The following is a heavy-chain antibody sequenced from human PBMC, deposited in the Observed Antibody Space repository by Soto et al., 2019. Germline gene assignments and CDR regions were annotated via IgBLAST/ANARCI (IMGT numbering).Heavy chain of an antibody. Sequence: QGQLVQSGSEVKKTRASVKVSCKASGYTFTSYGISWVRQAPGQGLEWIGWISAYNGNTNYAQKLQGRVTMTTDTSMSTAYMELRSLRSDDTAVYYCARSPAICGVVTHPALDYWGQGTLVTVSS. CDR1: GYTFTSYG. V-gene: IGHV1-18*01. J-gene: IGHJ4*02. CDR2: ISAYNGNT. D-gene: IGHD3-3*01. CDR3: ARSPAICGVVTHPALDY.